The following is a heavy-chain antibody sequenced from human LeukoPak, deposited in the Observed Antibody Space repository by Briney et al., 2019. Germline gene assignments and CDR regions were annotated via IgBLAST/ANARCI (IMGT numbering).Heavy chain of an antibody. J-gene: IGHJ6*03. CDR3: ARGVGVTAMVLYYYYYMDV. Sequence: ASVKVSCKASGYTFTSYDINWVRQATGQGLEWMGWMNPNSGNTGYAQKFQGRVTMTRNTSISTAYMELSSLRSEDTAVYYCARGVGVTAMVLYYYYYMDVWGKGTTVTVSS. CDR1: GYTFTSYD. CDR2: MNPNSGNT. V-gene: IGHV1-8*01. D-gene: IGHD5-18*01.